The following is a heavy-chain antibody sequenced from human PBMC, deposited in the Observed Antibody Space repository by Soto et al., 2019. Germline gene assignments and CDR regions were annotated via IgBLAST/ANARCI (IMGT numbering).Heavy chain of an antibody. D-gene: IGHD3-22*01. CDR3: ARGAPDDHYDSSGYYYFDY. CDR1: GGSFSGYY. J-gene: IGHJ4*02. Sequence: SETLSLTCAVYGGSFSGYYWSWIRQPPGKGLEWIGEINHSGSTNYNPSLKSRVTISVDTSKNQFSLKLSSVTAADTAVYYCARGAPDDHYDSSGYYYFDYWGQGTLVTV. CDR2: INHSGST. V-gene: IGHV4-34*01.